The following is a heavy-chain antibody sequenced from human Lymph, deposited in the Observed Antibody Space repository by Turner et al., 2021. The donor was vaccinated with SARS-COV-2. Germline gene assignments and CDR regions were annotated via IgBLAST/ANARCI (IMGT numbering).Heavy chain of an antibody. CDR3: ARDPPIQIWVDYFYYGMDV. CDR1: GYTFTSYY. CDR2: INTSGSNT. J-gene: IGHJ6*02. D-gene: IGHD5-18*01. Sequence: QVQLVQSGAEVKTPGASVQVSCKASGYTFTSYYMHWMRQATGQGLEWKGIINTSGSNTSYAQKFQGRVTMTRDTSTGTVYMELSSLRSEDTAVYYCARDPPIQIWVDYFYYGMDVWGQGTTVTVSS. V-gene: IGHV1-46*01.